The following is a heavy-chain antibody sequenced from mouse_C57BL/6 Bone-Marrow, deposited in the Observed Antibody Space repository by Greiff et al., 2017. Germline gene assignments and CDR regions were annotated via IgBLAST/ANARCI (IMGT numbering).Heavy chain of an antibody. J-gene: IGHJ2*01. CDR3: ARDELSYYFDY. Sequence: EVKLMESGGGLVKPGGSLKLSCAASGFTFSSYAMSWVRQTPEKRLEWVATISDGGSYTYYPDNVKGRFTISRDNAKNNLYLQMSHLKSEDTAMYYCARDELSYYFDYWGQGTTLTVSS. CDR1: GFTFSSYA. D-gene: IGHD1-1*02. CDR2: ISDGGSYT. V-gene: IGHV5-4*01.